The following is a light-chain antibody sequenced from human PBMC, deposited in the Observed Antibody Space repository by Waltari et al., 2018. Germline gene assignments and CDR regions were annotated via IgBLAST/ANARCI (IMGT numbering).Light chain of an antibody. CDR3: HQYNTYPYT. CDR2: KAS. J-gene: IGKJ2*01. Sequence: DIQMTQSPSTLSASIGYSVSITCRASQSVSVWLVWYQQKPGKAPKLLIYKASSLESGVPSRFSGSGSGTEFTLTISSLQPDDFATYYCHQYNTYPYTFGLGTKLEIK. CDR1: QSVSVW. V-gene: IGKV1-5*03.